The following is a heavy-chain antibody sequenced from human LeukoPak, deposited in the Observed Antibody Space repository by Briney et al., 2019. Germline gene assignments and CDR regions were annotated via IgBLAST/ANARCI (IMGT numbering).Heavy chain of an antibody. CDR1: GYTFTSYD. CDR3: ARSVAGIYYYYYGMDV. D-gene: IGHD6-19*01. J-gene: IGHJ6*02. Sequence: ASVKVSCKASGYTFTSYDINWVRQATGQGLEWMGWMNPNSGSTGYAQKFQGRVTMTRNTSISTAYMELSSLRSEDTAVYYCARSVAGIYYYYYGMDVWGQGTTVTVSS. V-gene: IGHV1-8*01. CDR2: MNPNSGST.